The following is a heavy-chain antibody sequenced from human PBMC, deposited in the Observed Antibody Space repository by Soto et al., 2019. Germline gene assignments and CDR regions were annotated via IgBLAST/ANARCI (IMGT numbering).Heavy chain of an antibody. Sequence: QVQLQESGPRVVKPSETLSLTCTVSDDFISSYYWNWIRQPAGKGLEWIGRVSTSGATNYNPSLESRVTMSVDTSKKQFSLKLTSVTAADTAVYFCARADYEILTGSYAMDVWGQGTTVTVSS. D-gene: IGHD3-9*01. V-gene: IGHV4-4*07. J-gene: IGHJ6*02. CDR1: DDFISSYY. CDR2: VSTSGAT. CDR3: ARADYEILTGSYAMDV.